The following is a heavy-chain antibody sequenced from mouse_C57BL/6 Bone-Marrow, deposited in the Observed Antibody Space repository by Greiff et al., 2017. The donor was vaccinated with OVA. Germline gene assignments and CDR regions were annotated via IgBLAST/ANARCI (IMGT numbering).Heavy chain of an antibody. CDR3: ARGVIYYGNAMDY. D-gene: IGHD2-1*01. CDR2: IHPNSGST. V-gene: IGHV1-64*01. CDR1: GYTFNSYW. J-gene: IGHJ4*01. Sequence: VKLQQPGAELVKPGASVKLSCKASGYTFNSYWMHWVKQRPGQGLEWIGMIHPNSGSTNYNEKFKSKATLTVDKSSSTAYMQLSSLTSDDAAVYYCARGVIYYGNAMDYWGQGTSVTVSS.